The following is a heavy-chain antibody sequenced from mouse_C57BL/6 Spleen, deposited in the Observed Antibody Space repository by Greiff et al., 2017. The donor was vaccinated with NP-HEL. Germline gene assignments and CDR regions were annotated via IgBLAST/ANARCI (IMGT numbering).Heavy chain of an antibody. J-gene: IGHJ1*03. Sequence: QVQLQQSGAELVRPGTSVKVSCKASGYAFTNYLIEWVKQRPGQGLEWIGVINPGSGGTNYNEKFKGKATLTADKSSSTAYMQLSSLTSEDSAVYLCARERGSREGWYFDVWGTGTTVTVSS. V-gene: IGHV1-54*01. CDR3: ARERGSREGWYFDV. CDR1: GYAFTNYL. D-gene: IGHD1-1*01. CDR2: INPGSGGT.